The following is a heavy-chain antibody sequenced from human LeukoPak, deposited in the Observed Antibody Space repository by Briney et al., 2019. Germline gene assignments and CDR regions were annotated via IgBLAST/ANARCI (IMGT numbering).Heavy chain of an antibody. Sequence: ASVKVSCKASGYTFTSYAMNWVRQAPGQGLEWMGWINTNTGNPTYAQGFTGRFVFSLDTSVSTAYLQISSLKAEDTAVYYCAAHSSSWYSPYYYYGMDVWGQGTTVTVSS. CDR1: GYTFTSYA. CDR2: INTNTGNP. V-gene: IGHV7-4-1*02. J-gene: IGHJ6*02. CDR3: AAHSSSWYSPYYYYGMDV. D-gene: IGHD6-13*01.